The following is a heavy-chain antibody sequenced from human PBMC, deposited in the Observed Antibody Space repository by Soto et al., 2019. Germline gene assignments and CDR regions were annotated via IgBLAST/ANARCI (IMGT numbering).Heavy chain of an antibody. CDR2: INTSGRT. CDR1: GGSINNDY. J-gene: IGHJ3*02. Sequence: KASETLSLTCSVSGGSINNDYWTWIRQSAGKGLEWIGRINTSGRTTYNPSLKSRVTMSIDTSKNQFSLTLISVTAADTALYYCARLHLPALQGAFDIWGQGTMVTVSS. V-gene: IGHV4-4*07. D-gene: IGHD2-2*01. CDR3: ARLHLPALQGAFDI.